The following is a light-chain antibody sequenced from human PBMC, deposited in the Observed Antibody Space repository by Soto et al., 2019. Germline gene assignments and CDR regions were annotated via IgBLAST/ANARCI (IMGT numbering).Light chain of an antibody. J-gene: IGKJ1*01. CDR3: QKYDNVPT. Sequence: DNQVTQSPSSLSASVGDRVTITCRASQGISNALAWYQQRPGKVPRLLMYAASTLQSGVPSRFSGSGSGTDLTLTISSLQPEDVAAYYCQKYDNVPTFGQGTKVEIK. CDR1: QGISNA. CDR2: AAS. V-gene: IGKV1-27*01.